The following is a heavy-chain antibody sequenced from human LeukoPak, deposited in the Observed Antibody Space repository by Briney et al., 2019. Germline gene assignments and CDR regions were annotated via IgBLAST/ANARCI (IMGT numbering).Heavy chain of an antibody. D-gene: IGHD3-10*01. J-gene: IGHJ3*02. Sequence: SETLSLTCTVSGGSISSGSYYWSWIRQPAGEGLEWIGRIYTSGSTNYNPSLKSRVTISVDTSKNQFSLKLSSVTAADTAVYYCVRRPGMGILDDAFDIWGQGTMVTVSS. CDR3: VRRPGMGILDDAFDI. CDR2: IYTSGST. V-gene: IGHV4-61*02. CDR1: GGSISSGSYY.